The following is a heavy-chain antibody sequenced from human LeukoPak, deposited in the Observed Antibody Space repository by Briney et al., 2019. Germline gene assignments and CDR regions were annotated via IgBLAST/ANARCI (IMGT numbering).Heavy chain of an antibody. J-gene: IGHJ6*02. Sequence: PGRSLRLSCAASGFTFSSYGMHWVRQAPGKGLEWVAVIWYDGSNKYYADSVKGRFTISRDNSKNTLYLQMNSLRAEDTAVYYCARGGATYYDYVWGSFGYGMDVWGQGTTVTVSS. CDR3: ARGGATYYDYVWGSFGYGMDV. V-gene: IGHV3-33*01. CDR2: IWYDGSNK. CDR1: GFTFSSYG. D-gene: IGHD3-16*01.